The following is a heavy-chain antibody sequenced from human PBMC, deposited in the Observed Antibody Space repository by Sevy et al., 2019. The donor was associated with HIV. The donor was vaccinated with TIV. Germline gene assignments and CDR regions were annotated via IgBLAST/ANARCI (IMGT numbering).Heavy chain of an antibody. CDR3: ARGEWELLGGFDY. CDR1: GGSISSGGYY. Sequence: SETLSLTCTVSGGSISSGGYYWSWIRQHPGKGLEWIGYIYHSGSTYYNPTLKSRVTISVDTSKKQFSLKFSSVTAADTAVYYCARGEWELLGGFDYWGQGTLVTVSS. D-gene: IGHD1-26*01. V-gene: IGHV4-31*03. J-gene: IGHJ4*02. CDR2: IYHSGST.